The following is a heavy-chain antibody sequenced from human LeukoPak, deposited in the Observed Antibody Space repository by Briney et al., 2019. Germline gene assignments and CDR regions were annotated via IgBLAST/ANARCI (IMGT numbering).Heavy chain of an antibody. V-gene: IGHV3-30*18. J-gene: IGHJ6*04. CDR2: ISYDGSTK. D-gene: IGHD3-10*01. Sequence: ARSLRLYCAASGITFSSYGTHWIRQAPAKGLEPLAVISYDGSTKYYADSVKGRFTISRDNSKNTLYLQMNSLRAEDTAVYYCANLWFGELSSAGPYYYYGMDVWGKGTTVTVSS. CDR1: GITFSSYG. CDR3: ANLWFGELSSAGPYYYYGMDV.